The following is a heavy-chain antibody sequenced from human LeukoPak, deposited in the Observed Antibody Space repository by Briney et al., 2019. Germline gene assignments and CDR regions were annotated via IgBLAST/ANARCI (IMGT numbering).Heavy chain of an antibody. V-gene: IGHV3-21*01. Sequence: PGGCLRLSCAASGFIFSSYSMNWVRQAPGKGLEWVSSINPAGTSTFYADSVKGRFTISRDNTENSLYMQMDSLRDEDTAVYYCVRDFLGESGAGGPWGQGTLVTVSS. CDR2: INPAGTST. J-gene: IGHJ5*02. D-gene: IGHD3-10*01. CDR3: VRDFLGESGAGGP. CDR1: GFIFSSYS.